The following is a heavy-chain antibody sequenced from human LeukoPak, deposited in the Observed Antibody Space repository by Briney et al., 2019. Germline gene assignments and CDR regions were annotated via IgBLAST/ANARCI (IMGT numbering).Heavy chain of an antibody. J-gene: IGHJ5*02. D-gene: IGHD4-17*01. CDR1: GYTFTSYA. CDR2: INAGNGNT. Sequence: ASVKVSCKASGYTFTSYAMHWVRQAPGQRLEWMGWINAGNGNTKYSQKFQGRVTITRDTSASTAYMELSSLRSEDTAVYYCAGARIYGDYALGWFGPWGQGTLVTVSS. V-gene: IGHV1-3*01. CDR3: AGARIYGDYALGWFGP.